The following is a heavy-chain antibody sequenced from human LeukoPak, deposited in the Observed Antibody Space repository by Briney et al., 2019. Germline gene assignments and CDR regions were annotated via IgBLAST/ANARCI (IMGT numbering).Heavy chain of an antibody. V-gene: IGHV3-23*01. CDR1: GFTFSSYA. CDR3: AKYRIMIANWPLDY. Sequence: GGSLRLSCAASGFTFSSYAMSWVRQAPGKGLEWVSAISGGGGSTYYADSVKGRFTISRDNSKNTLYLQMNSLRAEDTAVYYCAKYRIMIANWPLDYWGQGTLVTVSS. J-gene: IGHJ4*02. D-gene: IGHD3-16*01. CDR2: ISGGGGST.